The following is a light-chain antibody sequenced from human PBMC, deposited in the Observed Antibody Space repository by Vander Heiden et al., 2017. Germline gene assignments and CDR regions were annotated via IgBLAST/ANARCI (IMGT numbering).Light chain of an antibody. CDR2: LGS. CDR1: QSLLHRSGYTY. V-gene: IGKV2-28*01. Sequence: DIVMTQSPLSLPVTPGEPASISCRSSQSLLHRSGYTYLDWCLQKPGQSPQLLIYLGSNRASGVPDRFSGSGSGTDFTLKISRVEAEDVGVYYCRQCLQTGITFGPGTRLEVK. J-gene: IGKJ5*01. CDR3: RQCLQTGIT.